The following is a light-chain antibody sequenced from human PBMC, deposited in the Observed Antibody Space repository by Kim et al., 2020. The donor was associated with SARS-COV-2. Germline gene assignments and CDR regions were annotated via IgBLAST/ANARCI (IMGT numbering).Light chain of an antibody. Sequence: DIQMTQSPSSLSASVGDRVTITCRASQSISSYLNWYQQKPGKAPKLLIYAASSLQSGVPSRFSGSGSGTDFTLTISSLQPEDFATYYCQQRYSTPPTFRQGTKLEI. V-gene: IGKV1-39*01. CDR3: QQRYSTPPT. CDR1: QSISSY. CDR2: AAS. J-gene: IGKJ2*01.